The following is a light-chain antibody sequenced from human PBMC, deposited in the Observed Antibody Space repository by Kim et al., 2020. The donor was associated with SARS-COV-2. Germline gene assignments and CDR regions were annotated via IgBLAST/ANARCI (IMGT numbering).Light chain of an antibody. CDR2: KVS. CDR3: MQGTHWPLT. Sequence: DVVMTQSPLSLPVTLGQPASISCRSSQSLVHSDGNTYLNWFQQRPGQSPRHLIYKVSNRDSGVPDRFSGSGSGTDFTLKISRVEAEDVGVYYCMQGTHWPLTFGGGTKVDIK. J-gene: IGKJ4*01. CDR1: QSLVHSDGNTY. V-gene: IGKV2-30*02.